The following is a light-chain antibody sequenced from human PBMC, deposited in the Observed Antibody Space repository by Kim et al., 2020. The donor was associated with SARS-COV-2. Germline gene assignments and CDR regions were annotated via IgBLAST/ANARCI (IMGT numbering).Light chain of an antibody. CDR2: NVR. CDR3: SSYTTYSGWV. Sequence: QSALTQAASVSGTPGQSITIPCTGPTSDVGDNRYISWDQQLPGKAPKHVIYNVRSRPSGVSNRFSGSKSGNTASLTISGLQAEDEADYFCSSYTTYSGWVFGGGTRLTVL. J-gene: IGLJ3*02. CDR1: TSDVGDNRY. V-gene: IGLV2-14*03.